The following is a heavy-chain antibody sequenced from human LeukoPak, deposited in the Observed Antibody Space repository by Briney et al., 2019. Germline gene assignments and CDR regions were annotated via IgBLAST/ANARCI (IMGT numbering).Heavy chain of an antibody. CDR2: MTTTSSYM. CDR3: ARLIGLTIAAAATDY. Sequence: PGGSLRLSCAASGLTFSDYDMSWVRQAPGKGLEWVSSMTTTSSYMYYADSVKGRFTISRDNAKNSLYLQMNSLRAEDTALYYCARLIGLTIAAAATDYWGQGALVTVSS. J-gene: IGHJ4*02. D-gene: IGHD6-13*01. V-gene: IGHV3-21*01. CDR1: GLTFSDYD.